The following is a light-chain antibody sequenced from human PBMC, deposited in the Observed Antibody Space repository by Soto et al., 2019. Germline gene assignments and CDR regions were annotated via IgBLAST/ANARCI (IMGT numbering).Light chain of an antibody. CDR3: QDYITYFQT. J-gene: IGKJ1*01. CDR1: QSINTW. V-gene: IGKV1-5*01. CDR2: DAS. Sequence: DIEMTQSPSTLSASLGDRVTITCRASQSINTWLAWYQQKPGKPPKLLIYDASSLESGVPSRFSGSGSGTEFTLTISSLQPADFTTYCCQDYITYFQTFGQGIKVDIK.